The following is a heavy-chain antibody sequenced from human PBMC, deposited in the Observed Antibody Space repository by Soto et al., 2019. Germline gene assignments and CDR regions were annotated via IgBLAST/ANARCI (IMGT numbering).Heavy chain of an antibody. J-gene: IGHJ6*02. CDR2: IYYSGSN. D-gene: IGHD2-2*03. V-gene: IGHV4-61*03. CDR3: ARDMVGYCSSTICYRAFYYYYYGMDV. CDR1: GGSISRGGYY. Sequence: SGTLSPTFTVPGGSISRGGYYWSWIRQPPGKGLGWIGYIYYSGSNNDNPSLKRRVTITVDKSKNHFSLKLSSVTGADTAVYYCARDMVGYCSSTICYRAFYYYYYGMDVWGQGTTVTVSS.